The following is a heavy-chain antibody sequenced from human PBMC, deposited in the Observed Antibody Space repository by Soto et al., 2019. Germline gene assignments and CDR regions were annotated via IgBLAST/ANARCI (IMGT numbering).Heavy chain of an antibody. D-gene: IGHD3-16*01. CDR3: ARAAHYDYIWGSPTNAFDI. CDR1: GFTFSSYS. J-gene: IGHJ3*02. V-gene: IGHV3-21*01. CDR2: ISSSSSYI. Sequence: GGSLRLSCAASGFTFSSYSMNWVRQAPGKGLEWVSSISSSSSYIYYADSVKGRFTISRDNAKNSLYLQMNSLRAEDTAVYYCARAAHYDYIWGSPTNAFDIWGQGTMVTVSS.